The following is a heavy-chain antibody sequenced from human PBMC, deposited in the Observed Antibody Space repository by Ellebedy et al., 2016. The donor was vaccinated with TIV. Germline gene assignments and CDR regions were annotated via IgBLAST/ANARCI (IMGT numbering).Heavy chain of an antibody. V-gene: IGHV3-11*01. CDR3: ATGGWLGH. Sequence: GESLKISCTASGFTFSDYYMTWIRQAPGKGLEWVSDISGSGNTIHYADAVKGRFTISRDNAENSLYLQMNSLRVEDTAVYYCATGGWLGHWGQGTLVTVSS. CDR1: GFTFSDYY. CDR2: ISGSGNTI. J-gene: IGHJ4*02. D-gene: IGHD6-19*01.